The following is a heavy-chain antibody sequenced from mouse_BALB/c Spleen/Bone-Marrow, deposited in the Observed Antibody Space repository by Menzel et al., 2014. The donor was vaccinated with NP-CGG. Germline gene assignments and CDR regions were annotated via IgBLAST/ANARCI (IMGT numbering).Heavy chain of an antibody. CDR2: IDPANGNT. Sequence: EVKLMDSGAELVKPGASVKLSCTASGFNIKDTYMHWVKQRPEQGLEWIGRIDPANGNTKYDPKFQGKATITADTSSNTAYLQLSSLTSEDTAVYYCARYGNYCYAMDYWGQGTSVTVSS. V-gene: IGHV14-3*02. D-gene: IGHD2-1*01. J-gene: IGHJ4*01. CDR3: ARYGNYCYAMDY. CDR1: GFNIKDTY.